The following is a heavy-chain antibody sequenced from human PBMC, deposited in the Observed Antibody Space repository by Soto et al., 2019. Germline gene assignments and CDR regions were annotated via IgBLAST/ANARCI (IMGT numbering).Heavy chain of an antibody. V-gene: IGHV3-23*01. J-gene: IGHJ4*02. CDR2: ISGSGGST. D-gene: IGHD3-3*01. Sequence: EVQLLESGGGLVQPGGSLRLSCAASGFTFSSYAMSWVRQAPGKGLEWVSAISGSGGSTYYADSVKGRFTISRDNSKNTLYLQMNSLRAEDTAVYYCAKGSDFGSSYGGGPDYWGQGTLVTVSS. CDR1: GFTFSSYA. CDR3: AKGSDFGSSYGGGPDY.